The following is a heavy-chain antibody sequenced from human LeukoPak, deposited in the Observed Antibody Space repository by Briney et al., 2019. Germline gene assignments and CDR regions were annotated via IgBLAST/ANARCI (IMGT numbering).Heavy chain of an antibody. CDR3: ARGQGPSTAPLWYAYYYYMDV. Sequence: GGSLRLSCAASGFTFSSYSMSWVRQAPGKGLEWVANIKQDGSEKYYVDSVKGRFTISRDNAKNSLYLQTNSLRAEDTAVYYCARGQGPSTAPLWYAYYYYMDVWGKGTTVTVSS. CDR2: IKQDGSEK. D-gene: IGHD2-8*01. V-gene: IGHV3-7*01. J-gene: IGHJ6*03. CDR1: GFTFSSYS.